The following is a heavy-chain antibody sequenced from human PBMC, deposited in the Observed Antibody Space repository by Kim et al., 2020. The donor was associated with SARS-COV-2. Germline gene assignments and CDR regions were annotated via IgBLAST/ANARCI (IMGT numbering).Heavy chain of an antibody. CDR2: IFSSDQK. D-gene: IGHD3-16*01. V-gene: IGHV2-26*01. Sequence: SGPTLVNPTETLTLTCTVSGFSLNNPKMGVSWIRQPPGKALEWLAHIFSSDQKLYSTSLKSRLTISKDTSKSQVVLTVTNMDPVDTATYYCARMGDYIWSSWRLYNFDYWGQGTLVTVSS. CDR1: GFSLNNPKMG. J-gene: IGHJ4*02. CDR3: ARMGDYIWSSWRLYNFDY.